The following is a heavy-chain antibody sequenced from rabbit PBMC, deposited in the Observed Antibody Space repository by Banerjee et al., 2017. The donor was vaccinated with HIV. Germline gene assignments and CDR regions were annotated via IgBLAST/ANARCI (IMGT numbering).Heavy chain of an antibody. CDR2: IYTSSSGT. CDR1: GFSFSSSYY. V-gene: IGHV1S45*01. Sequence: QEQLVESGGGLVKPEGSLTLNCTASGFSFSSSYYMCWVRQAPGKGLEWIACIYTSSSGTYYSSRSTTRLTIIKTTTSTMTMQMTIMTAADTDTDLYARERGGGSVSKFNLWGQGTLVTVS. D-gene: IGHD8-1*01. CDR3: ARERGGGSVSKFNL. J-gene: IGHJ4*01.